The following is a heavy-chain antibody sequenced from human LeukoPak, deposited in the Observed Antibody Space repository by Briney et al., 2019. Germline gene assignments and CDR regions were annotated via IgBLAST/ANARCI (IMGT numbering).Heavy chain of an antibody. D-gene: IGHD4-17*01. CDR1: GYTFTSYG. J-gene: IGHJ6*03. CDR3: EREHHGDYNPYYYYYMDV. V-gene: IGHV1-69*06. CDR2: IIPIFGTA. Sequence: GASVKVSCKASGYTFTSYGISWVRQAPGQGLEWMGGIIPIFGTANYAQKFQGRVTITADKSTGTAYMELSSLRSEETAVYYCEREHHGDYNPYYYYYMDVWGKGTTVTVSS.